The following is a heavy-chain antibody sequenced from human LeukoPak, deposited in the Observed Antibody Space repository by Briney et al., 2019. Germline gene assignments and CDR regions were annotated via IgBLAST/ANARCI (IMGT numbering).Heavy chain of an antibody. D-gene: IGHD2-2*02. J-gene: IGHJ4*02. CDR3: AKDQPSRGVNGEYHFDY. CDR2: ISGGGYT. CDR1: GITFSTYA. Sequence: GGSLRLSCVASGITFSTYAMNWVRLAPGKGLEWVSGISGGGYTFYADSVKGRFTISRDNSKNTLYLHINGLRAEDTAAYYCAKDQPSRGVNGEYHFDYWGQGTLVTVSS. V-gene: IGHV3-23*01.